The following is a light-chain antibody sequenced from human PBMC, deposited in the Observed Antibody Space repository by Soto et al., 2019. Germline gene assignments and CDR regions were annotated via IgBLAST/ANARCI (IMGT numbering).Light chain of an antibody. CDR1: QSVDTTF. CDR2: GAS. V-gene: IGKV3-20*01. J-gene: IGKJ1*01. Sequence: EIVLTQSPGSLSLSPGQRATLSCRASQSVDTTFFAWYQKKPGQAPRLLIQGASKRATGIPDRFSGSGSGPNFTIIISRLEREDFAVYYCHQYRSSWTFGQGTKVEIK. CDR3: HQYRSSWT.